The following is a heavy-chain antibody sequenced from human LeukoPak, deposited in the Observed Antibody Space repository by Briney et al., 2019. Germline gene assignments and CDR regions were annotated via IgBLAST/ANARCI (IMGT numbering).Heavy chain of an antibody. CDR1: GFTFSRYW. CDR3: AKDLWGIVGATSDC. V-gene: IGHV3-23*01. J-gene: IGHJ4*02. CDR2: ISGSGGST. D-gene: IGHD1-26*01. Sequence: PGGSLRLSCTASGFTFSRYWMTWVRQAPGKGLEWVSAISGSGGSTHYADSVKGRFTISRDNSKNTLYLQMNSLRAEDTAVYYCAKDLWGIVGATSDCWGQGTLVTVSS.